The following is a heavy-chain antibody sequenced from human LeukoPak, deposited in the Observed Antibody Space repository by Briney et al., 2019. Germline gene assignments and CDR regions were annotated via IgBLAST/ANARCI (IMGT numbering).Heavy chain of an antibody. CDR3: AKDRSLLKLRGSYYYYGMDV. J-gene: IGHJ6*02. V-gene: IGHV3-74*01. D-gene: IGHD3-16*01. CDR1: GFTFSSYW. CDR2: ITSDGSTT. Sequence: PGRSLRLSCAASGFTFSSYWMHWVRQVPGKGLVCVSRITSDGSTTSYADSVRGRFTISRDNSKNTLYLQMNSLRAEDTAVYYCAKDRSLLKLRGSYYYYGMDVWGQGTTVTVSS.